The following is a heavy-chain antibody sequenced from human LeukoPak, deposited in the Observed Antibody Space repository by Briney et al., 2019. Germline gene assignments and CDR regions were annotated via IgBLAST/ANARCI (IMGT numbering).Heavy chain of an antibody. CDR1: GFTFSSYR. CDR3: ARDRGIVGDYMDV. Sequence: GGSLRLSCAASGFTFSSYRMSWVRQAPRKGLEWVANIKQDGSEKYYVDSVKGRFTISRDNAKNTLYLQMNSLRAEDTAVYYCARDRGIVGDYMDVWGKGTTVTVSS. J-gene: IGHJ6*03. CDR2: IKQDGSEK. V-gene: IGHV3-7*01. D-gene: IGHD2-15*01.